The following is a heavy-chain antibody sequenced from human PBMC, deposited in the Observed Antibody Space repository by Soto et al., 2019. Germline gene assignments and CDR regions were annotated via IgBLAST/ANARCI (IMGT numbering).Heavy chain of an antibody. V-gene: IGHV3-21*01. D-gene: IGHD4-17*01. CDR3: ARDHPYGNSWFDP. J-gene: IGHJ5*02. CDR1: GFTFSSYS. CDR2: ISSSSSYI. Sequence: PGGSLRLSCAASGFTFSSYSMNWVRRTPGKGLEWVSSISSSSSYIYYADSVKGRFTISRDNAKNSLYLQMNSLRAEDTAVYYCARDHPYGNSWFDPWGQGTLVTVS.